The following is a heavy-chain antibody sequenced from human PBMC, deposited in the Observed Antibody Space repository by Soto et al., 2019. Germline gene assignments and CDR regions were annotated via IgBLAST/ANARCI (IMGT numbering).Heavy chain of an antibody. Sequence: GASVKVSGKASGCTVSSYAISCVRQAPGQGLEWMGGIIPIFGTANYAQKFQGRVTITADESTSTAYMELSSLRSEDTAVYYCARAAAVPPYWYFDLWGRGTLVTVS. V-gene: IGHV1-69*13. D-gene: IGHD6-13*01. CDR2: IIPIFGTA. CDR3: ARAAAVPPYWYFDL. CDR1: GCTVSSYA. J-gene: IGHJ2*01.